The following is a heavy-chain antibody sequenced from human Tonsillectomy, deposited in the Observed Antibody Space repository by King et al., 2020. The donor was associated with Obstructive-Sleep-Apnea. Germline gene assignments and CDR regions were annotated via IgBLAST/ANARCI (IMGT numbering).Heavy chain of an antibody. D-gene: IGHD1-26*01. CDR1: GDSVSSNRAA. J-gene: IGHJ5*02. V-gene: IGHV6-1*01. CDR3: VRQTSGNPFDP. CDR2: TYYRSTWKN. Sequence: VQLQQSGPGLVEPSQTLSLTCAISGDSVSSNRAAWNWFRQSPSRGLEWLGRTYYRSTWKNDYALFVHSRISIIPDTSRNQFSLQLNSVTPEDTAVYYCVRQTSGNPFDPWGQGTLVTVSS.